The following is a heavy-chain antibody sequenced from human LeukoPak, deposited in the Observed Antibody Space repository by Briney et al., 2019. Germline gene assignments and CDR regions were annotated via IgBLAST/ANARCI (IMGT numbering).Heavy chain of an antibody. J-gene: IGHJ3*02. CDR2: IIPILGIA. CDR1: GGTFSSYA. CDR3: ARAVAGSGSYLDDAFDI. Sequence: SVKVSCKASGGTFSSYAISWVRQAPGQGLEWMGRIIPILGIANYAQKFQGRVTITADKSTSTAYMELSSLRSEDTAVSYCARAVAGSGSYLDDAFDIWGQGTMVTVSS. V-gene: IGHV1-69*04. D-gene: IGHD3-10*01.